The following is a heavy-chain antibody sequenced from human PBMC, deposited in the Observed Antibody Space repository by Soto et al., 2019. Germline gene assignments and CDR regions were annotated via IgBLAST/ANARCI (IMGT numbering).Heavy chain of an antibody. Sequence: SETLSLTCAVYGGSFSGYYWSWIRQPPGKGLEWIGEINHSGSTNYNPSLKSRVTISVDTSKNQFSLKLSSVTAADTAVYYCARLLRQQLVHYYYYYGMDVWGQGTTVTVSS. CDR3: ARLLRQQLVHYYYYYGMDV. CDR1: GGSFSGYY. V-gene: IGHV4-34*01. CDR2: INHSGST. J-gene: IGHJ6*02. D-gene: IGHD6-13*01.